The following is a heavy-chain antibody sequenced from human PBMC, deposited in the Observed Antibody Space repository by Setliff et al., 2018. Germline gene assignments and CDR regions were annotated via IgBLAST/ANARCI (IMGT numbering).Heavy chain of an antibody. V-gene: IGHV3-23*01. CDR1: GFTFSSYA. D-gene: IGHD3-22*01. CDR3: AKCGDSSGYYLDYFDY. Sequence: PGGSLRLSCAASGFTFSSYAMSWVRQAPGKGLEWVSAISGSGGSTYYADSVKGRFTISRDNSKNTLYLQMNSLRAEDTAVYYCAKCGDSSGYYLDYFDYWGQGTLVTVSS. CDR2: ISGSGGST. J-gene: IGHJ4*02.